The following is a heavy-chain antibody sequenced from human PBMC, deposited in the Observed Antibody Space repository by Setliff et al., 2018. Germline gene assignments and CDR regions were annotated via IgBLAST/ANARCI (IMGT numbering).Heavy chain of an antibody. V-gene: IGHV4-4*07. CDR3: AGSGGGGIAAVDY. J-gene: IGHJ4*02. Sequence: KPSETLSLTCTVSGGSISSYYWSWIRQPAGKGLEWIGHIYIGGSANYNPSLKSGVTMSIDTSKDQFSLKLNSVTAADTAVYYCAGSGGGGIAAVDYWGQGTLVTVSS. D-gene: IGHD6-13*01. CDR1: GGSISSYY. CDR2: IYIGGSA.